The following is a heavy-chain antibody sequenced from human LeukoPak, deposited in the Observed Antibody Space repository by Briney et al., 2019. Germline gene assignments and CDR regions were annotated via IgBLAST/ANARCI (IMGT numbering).Heavy chain of an antibody. J-gene: IGHJ4*02. D-gene: IGHD1-26*01. CDR3: AKDRVGAILYFDS. V-gene: IGHV3-7*03. CDR2: IKHDGNEK. Sequence: SGGSLRLSCAASGFTFSTYWMSWVRQAPGKGLEWVANIKHDGNEKYYVDSVKGRFTISRDNAKNSLYLQMNSLRAEDTAVYYCAKDRVGAILYFDSWGQGTLVTVSS. CDR1: GFTFSTYW.